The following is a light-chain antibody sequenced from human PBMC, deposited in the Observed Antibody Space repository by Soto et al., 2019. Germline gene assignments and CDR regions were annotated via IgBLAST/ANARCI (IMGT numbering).Light chain of an antibody. CDR2: RAS. CDR3: QQYGISPRT. CDR1: QSIDRW. V-gene: IGKV1-5*03. Sequence: DIQMTQSPSTLSSSVGDGVTITCLASQSIDRWLAWYQQKPGKAPKLLIYRASGLESGVPSRFSGSGSGTDFTLTISSLEPEDFAVYYCQQYGISPRTFGQGTKVDIK. J-gene: IGKJ1*01.